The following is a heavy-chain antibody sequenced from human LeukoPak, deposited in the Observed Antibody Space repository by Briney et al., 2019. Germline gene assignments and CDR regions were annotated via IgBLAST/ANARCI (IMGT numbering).Heavy chain of an antibody. D-gene: IGHD2-15*01. CDR2: ISGSGGST. V-gene: IGHV3-23*01. Sequence: GGSLRLSCAASGFTFSSYAMSWVRQAPGKGLEWVSAISGSGGSTYYADSVKGRFTISRDNSKNTLYLQMNSLRAEDTAVYYCAKYKVGQARYCSGGSCYRNYYYGMDVWGQGTTVTVSS. CDR1: GFTFSSYA. CDR3: AKYKVGQARYCSGGSCYRNYYYGMDV. J-gene: IGHJ6*02.